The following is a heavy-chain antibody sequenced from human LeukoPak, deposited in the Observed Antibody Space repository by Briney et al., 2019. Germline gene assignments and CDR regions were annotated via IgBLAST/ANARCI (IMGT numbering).Heavy chain of an antibody. CDR3: ASTERIAVAGTSLGYYYYMDV. CDR1: GYTFTSYG. Sequence: ASVKVSCKASGYTFTSYGISWVRQAPGQGLEWMGWISAYNGNTNYAQKLQGRVTMTTDTSTSTAYMELRSLRSDDTAVYYCASTERIAVAGTSLGYYYYMDVWGKGTTVTVSS. J-gene: IGHJ6*03. CDR2: ISAYNGNT. V-gene: IGHV1-18*01. D-gene: IGHD6-19*01.